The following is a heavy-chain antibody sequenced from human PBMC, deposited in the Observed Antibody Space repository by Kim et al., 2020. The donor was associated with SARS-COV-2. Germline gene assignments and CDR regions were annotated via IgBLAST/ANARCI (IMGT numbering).Heavy chain of an antibody. CDR2: IYPYAADA. Sequence: GESLKISCKGSGYSFSSEWIAWVRQMPGEGLEYMGIIYPYAADARYSPAFQGQVTISTDNSISTAYLQWSSLQASDTAMYYCAKQFPSNYGAYGFDFWGQ. CDR3: AKQFPSNYGAYGFDF. V-gene: IGHV5-51*01. CDR1: GYSFSSEW. D-gene: IGHD4-17*01. J-gene: IGHJ4*02.